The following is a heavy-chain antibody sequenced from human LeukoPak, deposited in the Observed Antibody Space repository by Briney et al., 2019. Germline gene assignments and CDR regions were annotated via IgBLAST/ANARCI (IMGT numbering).Heavy chain of an antibody. Sequence: GGSLRLSCAASGFTYMTYGMHWVRQAPGKGLEWVTFIRYDGSDKYYADSVKGRFTIFIDNSKNTLFLQMNSLRVEDTDVYYCVKRAASYDSSRALYDAFDLWGQRTMVTVSS. V-gene: IGHV3-30*02. CDR1: GFTYMTYG. CDR2: IRYDGSDK. CDR3: VKRAASYDSSRALYDAFDL. D-gene: IGHD3-16*01. J-gene: IGHJ3*01.